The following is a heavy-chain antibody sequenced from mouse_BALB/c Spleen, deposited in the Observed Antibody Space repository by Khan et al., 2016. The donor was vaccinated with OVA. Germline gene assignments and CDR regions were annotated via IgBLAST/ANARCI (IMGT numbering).Heavy chain of an antibody. CDR3: ARIQGGDVDY. D-gene: IGHD3-2*02. V-gene: IGHV3-2*02. Sequence: VQLKESGPGLVKPSQSLSLTCTVTGYSITSDYAWNWIRQFPGNKLEWMGYISYSGNTKYNPSLKSRISITRDTSKNQFFLQLNFVTIEDTATYYCARIQGGDVDYWGQGTTLTVSS. CDR1: GYSITSDYA. J-gene: IGHJ2*01. CDR2: ISYSGNT.